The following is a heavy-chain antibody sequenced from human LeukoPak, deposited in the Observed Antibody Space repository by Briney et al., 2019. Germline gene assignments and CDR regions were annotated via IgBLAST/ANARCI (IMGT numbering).Heavy chain of an antibody. CDR3: AKDLYITSSPLDY. CDR2: ISGSGSIT. J-gene: IGHJ4*02. V-gene: IGHV3-23*01. Sequence: GGSLRLSCAASGFTFSNYAMSWVRQAPGKGLEWVSAISGSGSITYYADSVRGRFTISRDNSENTLCLQMNSLRAEDTAIYYCAKDLYITSSPLDYWGQGTLVTVSS. CDR1: GFTFSNYA. D-gene: IGHD6-6*01.